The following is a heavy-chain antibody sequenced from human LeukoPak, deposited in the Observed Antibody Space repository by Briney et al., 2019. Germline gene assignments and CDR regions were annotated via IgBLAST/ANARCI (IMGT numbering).Heavy chain of an antibody. D-gene: IGHD3-3*01. Sequence: PGGSLRLSCAASGFTFSNYAMSWVRQAPGKGLEWVLYISGSGGSTDYADSVKGRFTISRDNSKNTLSLQMNSLRAEDTAVYYCAKDRSRFLEWLSPPDAFDIWGQGTMVTVSS. V-gene: IGHV3-23*01. CDR1: GFTFSNYA. CDR2: ISGSGGST. J-gene: IGHJ3*02. CDR3: AKDRSRFLEWLSPPDAFDI.